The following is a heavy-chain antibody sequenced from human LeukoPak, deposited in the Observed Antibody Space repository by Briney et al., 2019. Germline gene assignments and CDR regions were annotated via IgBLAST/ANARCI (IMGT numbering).Heavy chain of an antibody. CDR2: IFPIFGTA. V-gene: IGHV1-69*05. CDR1: GGTFNSYA. J-gene: IGHJ3*02. CDR3: ARDRGERDSSWSLPAHGFDI. Sequence: GASVKVSCKASGGTFNSYAINWVRQAPGQGLEWMGRIFPIFGTANYGQKFQGRVTVTTDESTNTAYMELSSLRPEDTAMYYCARDRGERDSSWSLPAHGFDIWGQGTMVTVSS. D-gene: IGHD6-13*01.